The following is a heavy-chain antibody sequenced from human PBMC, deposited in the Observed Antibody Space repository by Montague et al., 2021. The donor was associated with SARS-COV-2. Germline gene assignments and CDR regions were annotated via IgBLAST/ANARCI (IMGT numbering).Heavy chain of an antibody. Sequence: TLSLTCTVSGGSISSGGYYWSWIRQHPGKGLEWIGYIYYSGSTYYNPSLKSRVTISVDTSKNQFPLKLSSVTAADTAVYYCARKEMKYSSIWPRGGNWFDPWGQGTLVTVSS. J-gene: IGHJ5*02. CDR3: ARKEMKYSSIWPRGGNWFDP. CDR2: IYYSGST. V-gene: IGHV4-31*03. D-gene: IGHD6-13*01. CDR1: GGSISSGGYY.